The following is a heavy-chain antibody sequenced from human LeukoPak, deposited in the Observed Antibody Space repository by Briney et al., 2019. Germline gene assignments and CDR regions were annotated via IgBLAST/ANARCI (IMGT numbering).Heavy chain of an antibody. D-gene: IGHD3-3*01. Sequence: PGGSLRLSCAASGCTFNNCWMSWFRRAPGRGREGGARIKQDGGGKYYVDSVKGRFTISRDNAKNSLYLQMNSLRAEDTAVYYCATSYFWSGTFDYWGQGTLVTVSS. CDR3: ATSYFWSGTFDY. CDR2: IKQDGGGK. J-gene: IGHJ4*02. CDR1: GCTFNNCW. V-gene: IGHV3-7*01.